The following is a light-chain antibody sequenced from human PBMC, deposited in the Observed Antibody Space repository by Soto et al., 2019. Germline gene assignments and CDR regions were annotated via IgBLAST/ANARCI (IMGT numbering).Light chain of an antibody. CDR3: QSYDSSLINSV. Sequence: QSALTQPPSASGSPGQSVTISCTGTSSDVGAYNSVSWYQQHPGKAPKLIIYEVTKRPSGVPDRFSGSKSGKTASLTVSRLQAEDEAAYYCQSYDSSLINSVFGGGTQLTVL. J-gene: IGLJ3*02. CDR1: SSDVGAYNS. CDR2: EVT. V-gene: IGLV2-8*01.